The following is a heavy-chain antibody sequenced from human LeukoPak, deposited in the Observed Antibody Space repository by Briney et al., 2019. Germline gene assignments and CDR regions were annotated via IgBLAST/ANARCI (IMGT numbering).Heavy chain of an antibody. D-gene: IGHD3-3*01. V-gene: IGHV4-39*01. J-gene: IGHJ4*02. CDR2: IYHSGNT. CDR3: ASTGVTFK. CDR1: GASIDSSSYH. Sequence: SETLSLTCSVSGASIDSSSYHWDRIRQPPGKGLEWIGGIYHSGNTYYNPSLESRVTISVDTSKNQFSLMLSSVTAADTAVYYWASTGVTFKWGQGTPVT.